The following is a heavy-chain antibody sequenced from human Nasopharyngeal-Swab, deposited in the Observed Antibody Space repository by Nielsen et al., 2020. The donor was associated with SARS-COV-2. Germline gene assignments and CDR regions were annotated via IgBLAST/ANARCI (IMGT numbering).Heavy chain of an antibody. CDR3: TTEGLDCSSTSCCVRDYYYGMDV. J-gene: IGHJ6*02. CDR2: IKSKTDGGTT. Sequence: GESLKISCAASGFTFSNAWMSWVRQAPGKGLEWVGRIKSKTDGGTTDYAAPVKGRFTISRDDSKNTLYLQMNSLKTEDTAVYYCTTEGLDCSSTSCCVRDYYYGMDVWGQGTTVTVSS. CDR1: GFTFSNAW. D-gene: IGHD2-2*01. V-gene: IGHV3-15*01.